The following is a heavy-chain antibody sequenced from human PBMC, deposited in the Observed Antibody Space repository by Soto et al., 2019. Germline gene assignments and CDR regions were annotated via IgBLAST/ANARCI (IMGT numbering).Heavy chain of an antibody. Sequence: QVQLQQWGAGLLKPSETLSLTCAVYGGSFSGYYWSWIRQPPGKGLEWIGEINHSGSTNYNPSLKSRVTISGDTSKNQFSLKLSSVAAADTAVYYCARLFTMVRGVIIWGGDYWGQGTLVTVSS. CDR2: INHSGST. J-gene: IGHJ4*02. CDR3: ARLFTMVRGVIIWGGDY. V-gene: IGHV4-34*01. CDR1: GGSFSGYY. D-gene: IGHD3-10*01.